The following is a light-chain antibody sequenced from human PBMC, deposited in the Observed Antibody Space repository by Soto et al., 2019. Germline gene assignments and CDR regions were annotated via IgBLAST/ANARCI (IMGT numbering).Light chain of an antibody. Sequence: IPSTQTPSSLSASVGDRVTIPCGASQGISSALAWYQQKPGKAPKLLIYDASSLESGVPSRFSGSGSGTDFTLTISILHPEDFATYYCQQFNKYPLTFAHGTRLEIK. V-gene: IGKV1D-13*01. CDR2: DAS. J-gene: IGKJ5*01. CDR1: QGISSA. CDR3: QQFNKYPLT.